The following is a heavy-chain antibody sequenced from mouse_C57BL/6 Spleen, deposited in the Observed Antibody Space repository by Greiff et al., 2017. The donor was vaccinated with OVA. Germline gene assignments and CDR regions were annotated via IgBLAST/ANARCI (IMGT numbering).Heavy chain of an antibody. D-gene: IGHD1-1*02. J-gene: IGHJ1*03. CDR3: ASGSFWYFDV. CDR2: IYPSDSET. V-gene: IGHV1-61*01. CDR1: GYTFTSYW. Sequence: QVQLKQPGAELVRPGSSVKLSCKASGYTFTSYWMDWVKQRPGQGLEWIGNIYPSDSETHYNQKFKDKATLTVDKSSSTAYMQLSSLTSEDSAVYYCASGSFWYFDVWGTGTTVTVSS.